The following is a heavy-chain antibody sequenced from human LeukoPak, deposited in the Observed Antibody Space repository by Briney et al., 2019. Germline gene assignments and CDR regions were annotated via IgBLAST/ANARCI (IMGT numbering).Heavy chain of an antibody. Sequence: PSETLSLTCAVYGGSFSGYYWSWIRQPPGKGLEWIGEINHSGSTNYNPSLKSRVTISVDTSKNQFSLKLSSVTAADTAVYYCARGGHVDTAMVSGYWGQGPLVIVSS. CDR1: GGSFSGYY. D-gene: IGHD5-18*01. J-gene: IGHJ4*02. CDR3: ARGGHVDTAMVSGY. CDR2: INHSGST. V-gene: IGHV4-34*01.